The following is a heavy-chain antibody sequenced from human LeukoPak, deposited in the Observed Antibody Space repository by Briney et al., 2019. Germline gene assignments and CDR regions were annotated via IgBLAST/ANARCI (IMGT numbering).Heavy chain of an antibody. V-gene: IGHV3-23*01. D-gene: IGHD3-22*01. CDR3: AKDGNYPDSSGYLIPFDY. CDR2: ISGSDRTT. Sequence: GGSLRLSCEASGFTFSRFAMSWVRQAPGKGLEWVSSISGSDRTTYYADSVKGRFIISRDNSKNILYLQMNSLRADDTALYYCAKDGNYPDSSGYLIPFDYWGLGTLVTVSS. J-gene: IGHJ4*02. CDR1: GFTFSRFA.